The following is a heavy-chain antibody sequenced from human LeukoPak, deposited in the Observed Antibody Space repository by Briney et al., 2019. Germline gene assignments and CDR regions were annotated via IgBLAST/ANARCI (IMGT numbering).Heavy chain of an antibody. J-gene: IGHJ4*02. Sequence: PGGSLRLSCAASGFTFSTYSMNWVRKARGKGLEWVSSISSTSSYIYYADSVKGRFTISRDNAQKSLYLQMNSLRAEDTAVYYCARVGYSSGWYFDYWGQGTLVTVSS. CDR1: GFTFSTYS. V-gene: IGHV3-21*01. CDR2: ISSTSSYI. CDR3: ARVGYSSGWYFDY. D-gene: IGHD6-19*01.